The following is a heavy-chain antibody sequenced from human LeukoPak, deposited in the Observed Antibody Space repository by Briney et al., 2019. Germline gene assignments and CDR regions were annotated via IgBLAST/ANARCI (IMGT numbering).Heavy chain of an antibody. CDR1: GDSIRSNNYY. J-gene: IGHJ4*02. Sequence: ASETLSLTCAVSGDSIRSNNYYWGWIRQPPGKGLEWIGSIHYSGTTYYNASLKSRVTISVDTSKNQFSLKLTSVTDADTAVYYCARSQIAVAGDFGYWGQGTLVTVSS. D-gene: IGHD6-19*01. CDR2: IHYSGTT. V-gene: IGHV4-39*01. CDR3: ARSQIAVAGDFGY.